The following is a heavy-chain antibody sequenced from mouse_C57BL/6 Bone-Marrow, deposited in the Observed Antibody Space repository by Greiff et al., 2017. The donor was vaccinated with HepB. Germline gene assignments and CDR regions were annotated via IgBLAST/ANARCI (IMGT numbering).Heavy chain of an antibody. CDR2: IDPNSGGT. CDR1: GYTFPSYW. V-gene: IGHV1-72*01. Sequence: QVQLPQPGPELVKPLASVQLSCKASGYTFPSYWMHWVMPRPGRGLAWIGRIDPNSGGTKYNEKFKIKATLTVDTPSSTAYMQLSRLTSEDSAGDYCARERPTVVARAMDYWGQGTSATDSP. CDR3: ARERPTVVARAMDY. D-gene: IGHD1-1*01. J-gene: IGHJ4*01.